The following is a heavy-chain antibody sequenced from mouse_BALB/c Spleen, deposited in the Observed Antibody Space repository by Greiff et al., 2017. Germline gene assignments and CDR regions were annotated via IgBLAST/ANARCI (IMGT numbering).Heavy chain of an antibody. CDR3: AREGGTGFAY. D-gene: IGHD3-3*01. J-gene: IGHJ3*01. CDR2: ISDGGSYT. CDR1: GFTFSDYY. Sequence: DVQLVESGGGLVKPGGSLKLSCAASGFTFSDYYMYWVRQTPEKRLEWVATISDGGSYTYYPDSVKGRFTISRDNAKNNLYLQMSSLKSEDTAMYYCAREGGTGFAYWGQGTLVTVSA. V-gene: IGHV5-4*02.